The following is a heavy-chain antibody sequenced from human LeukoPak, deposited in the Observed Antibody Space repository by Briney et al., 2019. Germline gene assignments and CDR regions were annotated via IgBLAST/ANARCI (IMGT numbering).Heavy chain of an antibody. Sequence: SETLSLTCIVSGGPISTHYWSWSRQPPGKGLEWIGYNDYSGSTNYNPSLKSRVTISVDTSKNQFSLKLNSVTAADTAVYYCARGATFRGTYYMDVWGKGTTVTVSS. J-gene: IGHJ6*03. D-gene: IGHD3-10*01. CDR2: NDYSGST. CDR1: GGPISTHY. V-gene: IGHV4-59*11. CDR3: ARGATFRGTYYMDV.